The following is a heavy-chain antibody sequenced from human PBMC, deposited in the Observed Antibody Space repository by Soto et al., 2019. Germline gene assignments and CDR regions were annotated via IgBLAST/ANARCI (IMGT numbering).Heavy chain of an antibody. CDR3: ARESRRDLYDSGAYYPRDAFDI. D-gene: IGHD3-22*01. CDR1: GGSISSSAYY. J-gene: IGHJ3*02. V-gene: IGHV4-31*03. Sequence: SQTLSLTCTVAGGSISSSAYYCSWIRQHPGKGREWIGHTDYIRASTYYNRSLKSRVTIPPETSQNQFSSTLSPVTPADTAVHYCARESRRDLYDSGAYYPRDAFDIWGQGTMVTVSS. CDR2: TDYIRAST.